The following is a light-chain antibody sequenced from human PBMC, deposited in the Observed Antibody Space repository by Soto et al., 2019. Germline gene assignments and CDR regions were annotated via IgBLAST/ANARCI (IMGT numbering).Light chain of an antibody. CDR3: QQYNSYSRST. Sequence: DIQRTQSPSTLSASVGDRVTITCRASQSISSWLAWYQQKPGKAPKPLIYDASSLESGVPSRFSGSGSGTEFTLTISSLQPDDFATYYCQQYNSYSRSTFGQGTRLEIK. J-gene: IGKJ5*01. CDR1: QSISSW. V-gene: IGKV1-5*01. CDR2: DAS.